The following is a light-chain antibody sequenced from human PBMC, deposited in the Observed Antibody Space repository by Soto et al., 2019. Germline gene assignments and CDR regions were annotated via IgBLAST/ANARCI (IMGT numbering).Light chain of an antibody. V-gene: IGLV1-51*01. CDR1: SSNIGGNS. CDR2: DDN. J-gene: IGLJ1*01. CDR3: GSWDSSLSAYV. Sequence: QSVLTQPPSVSAAPGQKVTISCSGSSSNIGGNSVSWYQQLPGTAPKLLIYDDNKRPSGIPDRFSGSKSGTSATLGITGFQTGEEADYYCGSWDSSLSAYVFGTANKVNV.